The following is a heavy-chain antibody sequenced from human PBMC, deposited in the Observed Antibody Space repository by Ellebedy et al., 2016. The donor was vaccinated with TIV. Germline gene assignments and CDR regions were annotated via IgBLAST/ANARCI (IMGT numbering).Heavy chain of an antibody. CDR3: ATKIRISPQY. CDR1: GLAFSSYC. Sequence: PGGSLRLSCAASGLAFSSYCMHWVRQVPGEGLVWVARINSDGSYTTYADSVKGRFTISRDNAKNTLYLQMNSLRTEDTAMYYCATKIRISPQYWGQGTLVTVSS. CDR2: INSDGSYT. D-gene: IGHD2-15*01. V-gene: IGHV3-74*01. J-gene: IGHJ4*02.